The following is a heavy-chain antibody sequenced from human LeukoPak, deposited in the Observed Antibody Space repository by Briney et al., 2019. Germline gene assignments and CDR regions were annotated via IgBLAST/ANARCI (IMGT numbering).Heavy chain of an antibody. J-gene: IGHJ4*02. V-gene: IGHV1-69*13. CDR3: ARIDYYDSSGYYYFNY. CDR1: GGTFSSYA. D-gene: IGHD3-22*01. CDR2: IIPIFGTA. Sequence: ASVKVSCKASGGTFSSYAISWVRQAPGQGLEWMGGIIPIFGTANYAQKFQGRVTITADESTSTAYMELSSLRSEDTAVYYCARIDYYDSSGYYYFNYWGQGTLVTVSS.